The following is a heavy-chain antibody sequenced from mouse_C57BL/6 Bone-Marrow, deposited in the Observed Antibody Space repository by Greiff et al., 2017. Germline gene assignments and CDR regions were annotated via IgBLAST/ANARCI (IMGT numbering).Heavy chain of an antibody. J-gene: IGHJ3*01. Sequence: QVQLQQPGAELVKPGASVKMSCKASGYTFTSYWITWVKQRPGQGLEWIGDIYPGSGSTNYNEKFKSKATLTVDTSSSTAYMQLSSLTSEDSEIYYCAKHSSSYGCDYWGQGTLVTVSA. D-gene: IGHD1-1*01. CDR3: AKHSSSYGCDY. CDR2: IYPGSGST. V-gene: IGHV1-55*01. CDR1: GYTFTSYW.